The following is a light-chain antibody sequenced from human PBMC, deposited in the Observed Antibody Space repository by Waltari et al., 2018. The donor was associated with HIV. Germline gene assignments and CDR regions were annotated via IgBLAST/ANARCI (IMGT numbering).Light chain of an antibody. CDR2: KDK. CDR3: LSADSSGTYWV. J-gene: IGLJ3*02. CDR1: AFPKKY. V-gene: IGLV3-16*01. Sequence: SYELTQPPSVSVSQGPMARIPCSGEAFPKKYVSWDQQKAGQAPVLVIYKDKERPSGIPERFSGSSSGTMVTLTISGVQAEDEADYYCLSADSSGTYWVFGGGTEVTVL.